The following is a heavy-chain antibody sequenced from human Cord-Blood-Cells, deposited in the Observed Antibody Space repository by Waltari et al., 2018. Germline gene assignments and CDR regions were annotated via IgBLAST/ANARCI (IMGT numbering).Heavy chain of an antibody. J-gene: IGHJ4*02. CDR2: IYYSGST. CDR3: ARVFSGSFDY. CDR1: GGSISSRSYY. V-gene: IGHV4-39*01. Sequence: LQLQESGPGLVKPSETLSLTCTVSGGSISSRSYYWRWIRQPPGKGLEWIGSIYYSGSTYYNPSLKSRVTISVDTSKNQFSLKLSSVTAADTAVYYCARVFSGSFDYWGQGTLVTVSS. D-gene: IGHD1-26*01.